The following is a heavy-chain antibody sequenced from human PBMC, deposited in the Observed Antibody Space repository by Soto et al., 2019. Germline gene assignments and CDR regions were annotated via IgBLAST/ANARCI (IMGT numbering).Heavy chain of an antibody. J-gene: IGHJ4*02. D-gene: IGHD3-10*01. CDR3: ARSVGSSGTMRYFDY. CDR1: GFTVSSNY. V-gene: IGHV3-66*01. CDR2: ISSGGGT. Sequence: EVQLVDSGGGLVQPGGSLRLSCAASGFTVSSNYMNWVRQAPGKGLECVSVISSGGGTYYADSVKGRFTISRDNSKNTLYLQRNSLIAEDTAVYYCARSVGSSGTMRYFDYWGQRTRVTVSS.